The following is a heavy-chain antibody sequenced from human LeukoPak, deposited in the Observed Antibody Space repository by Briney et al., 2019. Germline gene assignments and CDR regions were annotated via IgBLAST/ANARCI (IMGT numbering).Heavy chain of an antibody. V-gene: IGHV5-51*01. D-gene: IGHD6-13*01. J-gene: IGHJ6*02. CDR3: ARRGIAAAGTRSNYGMDV. CDR1: GYTFTTYW. Sequence: GESLKISCKGSGYTFTTYWIAWVRQMPGKGLEWMGIIYPGDSDARYSPSFHGQVTISVDESISTAYLQWSSLKASDTAMYYCARRGIAAAGTRSNYGMDVWGQGTTVTVSS. CDR2: IYPGDSDA.